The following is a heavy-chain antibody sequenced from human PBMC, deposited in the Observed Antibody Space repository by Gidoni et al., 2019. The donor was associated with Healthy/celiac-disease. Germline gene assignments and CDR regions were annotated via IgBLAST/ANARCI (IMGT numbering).Heavy chain of an antibody. D-gene: IGHD2-8*01. J-gene: IGHJ6*02. CDR1: GFTFSSYA. CDR3: AKEGACTNGVCYFDEVRDYYYYGMDV. Sequence: EVQLLESGGGLVQPGGSLRLSCAASGFTFSSYAMSWVRQAPGKGLEWVSAISGSGGSTYYADSVKGRFTISRDNSKNTLYLQMNSLRAEDTAVYYCAKEGACTNGVCYFDEVRDYYYYGMDVWGQGTTVTVSS. CDR2: ISGSGGST. V-gene: IGHV3-23*01.